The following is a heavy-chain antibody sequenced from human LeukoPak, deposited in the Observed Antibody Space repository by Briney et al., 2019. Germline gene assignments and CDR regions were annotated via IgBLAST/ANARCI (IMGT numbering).Heavy chain of an antibody. CDR1: GCTFTDYY. CDR2: INPNSGGT. V-gene: IGHV1-2*02. Sequence: ASVKVSCKASGCTFTDYYMHWVRQAPGQGLEWMGWINPNSGGTNSAQKFQGRVTMTRDTSVSTAYMELSRLRSDDTAVYYCARDHCTSSGCYEYYYYGMDVWGQGTTVTVSS. CDR3: ARDHCTSSGCYEYYYYGMDV. D-gene: IGHD2-2*01. J-gene: IGHJ6*02.